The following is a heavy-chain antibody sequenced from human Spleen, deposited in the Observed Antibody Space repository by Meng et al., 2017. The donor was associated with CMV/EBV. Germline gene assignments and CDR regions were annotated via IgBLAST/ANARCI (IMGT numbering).Heavy chain of an antibody. D-gene: IGHD6-19*01. CDR2: AYYRSKWYN. CDR3: ARGAGYSSGWPNFDY. Sequence: VSSNSAAWNWIRQSPSRGLEWLGRAYYRSKWYNDYAVSVKSRITINPDTSKNQFSLQLNSVTPEDTAVYYCARGAGYSSGWPNFDYWGQGTLVTVSS. CDR1: VSSNSAA. V-gene: IGHV6-1*01. J-gene: IGHJ4*02.